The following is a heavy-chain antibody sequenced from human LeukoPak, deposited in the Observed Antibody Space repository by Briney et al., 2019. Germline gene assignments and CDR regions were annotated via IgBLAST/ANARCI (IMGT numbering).Heavy chain of an antibody. J-gene: IGHJ4*02. CDR3: ARSSVGATILHFDY. D-gene: IGHD1-26*01. CDR1: GGAISSSSYC. CDR2: IYSSGSA. V-gene: IGHV4-39*01. Sequence: KPSETLSLTCTVSGGAISSSSYCWGWSRQPPGKGLEWIGSIYSSGSAYYNPSLKSRVAISVDTSKIQFSLKRSSVTAADTALFYCARSSVGATILHFDYWGQGTLVTVSS.